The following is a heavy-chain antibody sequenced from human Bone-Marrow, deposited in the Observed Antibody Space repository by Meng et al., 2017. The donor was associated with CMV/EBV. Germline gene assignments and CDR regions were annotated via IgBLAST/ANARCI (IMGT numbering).Heavy chain of an antibody. J-gene: IGHJ4*02. CDR1: GYTFTGYY. CDR3: AQGTPSHYFDY. V-gene: IGHV1-2*02. Sequence: ASVKVSCKTSGYTFTGYYIHWVRQAPGQGLEWMGWINPNSGGTNYAQKFQGRVTMTRDTSISTAYMELSRLRSDDTAVYYCAQGTPSHYFDYWGQGTLVPVSS. CDR2: INPNSGGT.